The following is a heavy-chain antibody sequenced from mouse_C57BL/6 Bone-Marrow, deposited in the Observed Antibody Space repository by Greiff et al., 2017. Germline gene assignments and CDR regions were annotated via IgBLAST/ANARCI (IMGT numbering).Heavy chain of an antibody. V-gene: IGHV1-39*01. CDR3: ARCYDYDYAMDY. J-gene: IGHJ4*01. CDR1: GYSFTDYN. CDR2: INPNYGTT. Sequence: VQLKESGPELVKPGASVKISCKASGYSFTDYNMNWVKQSNGKSLEWIGVINPNYGTTSYNQKFKGKATLTVDQSSSTAYIQLNSLTSEDSAVYYCARCYDYDYAMDYGGQGTSVTVSS. D-gene: IGHD2-4*01.